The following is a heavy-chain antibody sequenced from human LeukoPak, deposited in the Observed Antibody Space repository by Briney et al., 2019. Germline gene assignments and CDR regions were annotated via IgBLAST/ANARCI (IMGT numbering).Heavy chain of an antibody. Sequence: SQTLSLTCTVSGGSISSGDYYWSWIRQPPGKGLEWIGYIYYSGSTYYNPFLKSRVTISVDTSKNQFSLKLSSVTAADTAVYYCARFSGYDNWFDPWGQGTLVTVSS. CDR2: IYYSGST. CDR3: ARFSGYDNWFDP. D-gene: IGHD5-12*01. CDR1: GGSISSGDYY. J-gene: IGHJ5*02. V-gene: IGHV4-30-4*08.